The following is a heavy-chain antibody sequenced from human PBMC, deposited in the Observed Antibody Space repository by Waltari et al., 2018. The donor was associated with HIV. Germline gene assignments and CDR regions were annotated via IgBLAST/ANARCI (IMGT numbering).Heavy chain of an antibody. CDR3: AKDYFVVVTAAGPFDP. Sequence: QVQLVESGGGVVQPGRSLRMSCVACGFRFSSYAMPWGRQAPGKGREWVAVISYDGSNNYYADSVKGRFTISRDNSKNTLYLQMNSLRAEDTAVYYCAKDYFVVVTAAGPFDPWGQGTLVTVSS. D-gene: IGHD2-21*02. J-gene: IGHJ5*02. V-gene: IGHV3-30*18. CDR1: GFRFSSYA. CDR2: ISYDGSNN.